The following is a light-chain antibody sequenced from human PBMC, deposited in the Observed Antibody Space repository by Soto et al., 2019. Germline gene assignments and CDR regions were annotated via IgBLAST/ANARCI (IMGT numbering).Light chain of an antibody. CDR1: SSDVGAYNY. Sequence: QSALTQPASVSGSPGQSITISCTGTSSDVGAYNYVSWYQQHPGKAPKLMIYEVSDRPSGVSNRFSGYKSDTTASLTISGLQTEDEADYYCSSYTSSSTVVFGGGTKLTVL. CDR2: EVS. J-gene: IGLJ2*01. CDR3: SSYTSSSTVV. V-gene: IGLV2-14*01.